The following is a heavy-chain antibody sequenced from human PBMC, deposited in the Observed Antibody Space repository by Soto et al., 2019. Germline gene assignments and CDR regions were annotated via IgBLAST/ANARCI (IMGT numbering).Heavy chain of an antibody. V-gene: IGHV4-39*01. CDR1: GGSISSSSYY. CDR2: IYYSGST. CDR3: ARQPSAVDTAMATRYYYYGMDV. D-gene: IGHD5-18*01. Sequence: QLQLQESGPGLVKPSETLSLTCTVSGGSISSSSYYWGWIRQPPGKGLEWIGSIYYSGSTYYNPSINSRVTISVDTSKTQFSLKLSSVTAADTAVYYCARQPSAVDTAMATRYYYYGMDVWGKGTTVTVSS. J-gene: IGHJ6*04.